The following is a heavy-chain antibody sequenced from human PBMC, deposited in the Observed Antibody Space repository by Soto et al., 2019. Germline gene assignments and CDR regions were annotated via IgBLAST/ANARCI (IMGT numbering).Heavy chain of an antibody. CDR3: AKVGSGYALKLYYYYMDV. D-gene: IGHD5-12*01. CDR2: ISGSGGST. CDR1: GFTFSSYA. V-gene: IGHV3-23*01. Sequence: GGSLRLSCAASGFTFSSYAMSWVRQAPGKGLEWVSAISGSGGSTYYADSVKGRFTISRDNSKNTLYLQMNSLRAEDTAVYYCAKVGSGYALKLYYYYMDVWGKGTTVTVSS. J-gene: IGHJ6*03.